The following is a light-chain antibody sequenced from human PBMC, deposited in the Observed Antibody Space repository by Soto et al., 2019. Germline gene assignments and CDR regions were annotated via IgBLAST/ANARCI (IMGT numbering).Light chain of an antibody. CDR2: YDS. Sequence: SYELTQPPSVSVAPGKTARITCGGNNIGSKSVHWYQQKPGQAPVLVIYYDSDRPSGIPERFSGSNSGNTATLTISRVEAGDEADYYCQVWDSSSDHPCVFGTGTQLTVL. V-gene: IGLV3-21*04. J-gene: IGLJ1*01. CDR1: NIGSKS. CDR3: QVWDSSSDHPCV.